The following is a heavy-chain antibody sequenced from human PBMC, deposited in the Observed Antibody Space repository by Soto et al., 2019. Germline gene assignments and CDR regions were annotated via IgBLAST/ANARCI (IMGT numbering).Heavy chain of an antibody. J-gene: IGHJ6*03. D-gene: IGHD3-3*01. V-gene: IGHV1-58*01. CDR1: GFTFTSSA. CDR3: AAKIRITSYYYYYIEV. CDR2: IVVGSGNT. Sequence: ASVKVSCKASGFTFTSSAVQWVRQARGQRLEWIGWIVVGSGNTNYAQKFQERGTITRDKSTSTAYMELKSLRTEDTAVYYCAAKIRITSYYYYYIEVWGKGTPVTVSS.